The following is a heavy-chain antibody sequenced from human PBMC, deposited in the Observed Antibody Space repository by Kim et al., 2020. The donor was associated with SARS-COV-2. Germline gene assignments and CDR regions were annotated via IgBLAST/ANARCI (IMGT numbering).Heavy chain of an antibody. CDR3: ARVKGSIFGVVYWYFDL. V-gene: IGHV3-53*01. J-gene: IGHJ2*01. D-gene: IGHD3-3*01. Sequence: VKGRFTISRDNSKNTLYLQMNSLRAEDTAVYYCARVKGSIFGVVYWYFDLWGRGTLVTVSS.